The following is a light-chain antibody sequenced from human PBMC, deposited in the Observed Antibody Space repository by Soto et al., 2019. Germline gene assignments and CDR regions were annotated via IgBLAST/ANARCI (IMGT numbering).Light chain of an antibody. V-gene: IGLV6-57*03. Sequence: LTQPHSVSESPGKTVTISCTRSSGSIASNYVQWYQQRPGSAPTTVIYEDNQRPSGVPDRFSGSIDSSSNSASLTISGLKTEDEADYCRQSYDSSKGVFGGGTKLTVL. CDR1: SGSIASNY. CDR3: QSYDSSKGV. J-gene: IGLJ2*01. CDR2: EDN.